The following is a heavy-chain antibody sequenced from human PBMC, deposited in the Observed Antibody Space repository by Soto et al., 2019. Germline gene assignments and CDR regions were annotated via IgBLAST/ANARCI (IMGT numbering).Heavy chain of an antibody. V-gene: IGHV3-23*01. J-gene: IGHJ4*02. D-gene: IGHD2-2*03. Sequence: GGSLRLSCTASGFTFSSFGMAWVRQAPGKGLEWVSAISGSGDSSYYANSVKDRFTISRDNPTNTLYLQMNNLRAEDTAVYYCAKVGIGMFSHKHHFDHWGQGTQVTVSS. CDR3: AKVGIGMFSHKHHFDH. CDR1: GFTFSSFG. CDR2: ISGSGDSS.